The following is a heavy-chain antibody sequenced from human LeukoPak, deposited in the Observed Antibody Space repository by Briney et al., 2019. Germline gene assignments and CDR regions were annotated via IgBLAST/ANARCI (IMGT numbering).Heavy chain of an antibody. CDR3: ARAVDVADY. V-gene: IGHV3-7*01. CDR2: IKEDESAK. CDR1: GFIFTDHW. Sequence: AGGSLRLSCVASGFIFTDHWMSWVRQAPGKGLDWVANIKEDESAKFYADSVRGRFTISRDNAKNPVYLEMNNLRVEDTAVYYCARAVDVADYWGRGTLVTVSS. J-gene: IGHJ4*02. D-gene: IGHD3-16*01.